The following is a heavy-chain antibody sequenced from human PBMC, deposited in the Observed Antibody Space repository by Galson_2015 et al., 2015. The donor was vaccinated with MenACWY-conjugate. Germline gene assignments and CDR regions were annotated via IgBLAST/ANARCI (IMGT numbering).Heavy chain of an antibody. V-gene: IGHV3-33*01. CDR3: ARERGPYDAFDV. CDR1: GFSLNSCG. Sequence: SLRLSCAASGFSLNSCGMHWVRQAAGKGLEWLAVILSNGINDYYADSVRGRFTISRDDSKQSLLLQMNSLRVVDTAVYYCARERGPYDAFDVWGQGTMVTVSS. CDR2: ILSNGIND. D-gene: IGHD3-10*01. J-gene: IGHJ3*01.